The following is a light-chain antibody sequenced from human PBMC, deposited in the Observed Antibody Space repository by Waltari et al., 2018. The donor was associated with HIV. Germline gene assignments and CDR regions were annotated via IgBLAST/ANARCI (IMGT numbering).Light chain of an antibody. CDR3: AAWDGSLSNYV. J-gene: IGLJ1*01. CDR1: RSNIGSNY. V-gene: IGLV1-47*01. CDR2: RSY. Sequence: QSVLTQPPSASGTPGQRVTVSCSGSRSNIGSNYVYWYQQLPGTAPKLLIYRSYQRPSGVPDRFSGSKSGPSASLASSGLRSEDEADYYCAAWDGSLSNYVFGTGTKVTVL.